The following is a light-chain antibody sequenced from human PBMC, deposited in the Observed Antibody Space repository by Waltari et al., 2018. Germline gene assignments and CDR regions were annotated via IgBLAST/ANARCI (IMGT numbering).Light chain of an antibody. J-gene: IGKJ1*01. V-gene: IGKV3-15*01. CDR1: QSVKSR. CDR2: GAS. Sequence: EIVMTQSPATLSASPGERVTLSFRASQSVKSRLAWYQQKPGQAPTLLIYGASTRATGIPARFSGSGSATEFTLTISSLQSEDFAVYYCQQYNDWPLTFGQGTKVEIK. CDR3: QQYNDWPLT.